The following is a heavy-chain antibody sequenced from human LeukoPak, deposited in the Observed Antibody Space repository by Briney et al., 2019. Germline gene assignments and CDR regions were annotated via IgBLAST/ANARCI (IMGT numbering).Heavy chain of an antibody. J-gene: IGHJ4*02. D-gene: IGHD3-10*01. CDR3: ATSKASGSYYNRGPGYYFDY. V-gene: IGHV4-4*02. CDR1: TVSGSSGNF. Sequence: PSETLSLTCALSTVSGSSGNFWSWVRQPPGEGLEWIGEVHKSGRTNYNPSLKTRVTISIDASKNQLSLEVTSVTAADTAVYYCATSKASGSYYNRGPGYYFDYWGQGTLVTVSS. CDR2: VHKSGRT.